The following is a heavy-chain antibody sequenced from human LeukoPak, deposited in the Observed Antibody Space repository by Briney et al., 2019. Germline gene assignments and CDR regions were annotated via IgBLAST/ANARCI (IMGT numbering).Heavy chain of an antibody. CDR2: ISSSSSYI. CDR3: ARDWATVTPTLDY. CDR1: GFTFSSYS. Sequence: PGGSLRLSCAASGFTFSSYSMNWVRQAPGKGLEWVSSISSSSSYIYYADSVKGRFTISRDNSKNTLYLQMNSLRAEDTAVYYCARDWATVTPTLDYWGQGTLVTVSS. J-gene: IGHJ4*02. D-gene: IGHD4-11*01. V-gene: IGHV3-21*01.